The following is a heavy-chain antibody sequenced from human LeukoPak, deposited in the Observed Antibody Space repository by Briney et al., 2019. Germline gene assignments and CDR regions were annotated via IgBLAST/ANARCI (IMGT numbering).Heavy chain of an antibody. J-gene: IGHJ4*02. CDR1: GFTFSSYA. CDR2: ISGSGGST. D-gene: IGHD6-19*01. V-gene: IGHV3-23*01. CDR3: AKPRTAVAGTGMRY. Sequence: GGTLRLSCAASGFTFSSYAMSWVRQAPGKGLEWVSAISGSGGSTYYADSVKGRFTISRDNSKNTLYLQMNSLRAEDTAVCYCAKPRTAVAGTGMRYWGQGTLVTVSS.